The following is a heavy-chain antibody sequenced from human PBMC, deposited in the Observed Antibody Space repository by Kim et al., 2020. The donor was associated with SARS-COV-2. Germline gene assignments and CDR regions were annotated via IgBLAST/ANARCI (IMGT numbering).Heavy chain of an antibody. V-gene: IGHV4-59*08. CDR2: VFYTGNT. J-gene: IGHJ4*02. CDR1: GDFINKYY. Sequence: SETLSLTCTVSGDFINKYYWRWIRQTPEKGLEWIGYVFYTGNTTYHPSLQSRVTISLDTSKTQFSLKMRSVTAADTAVYYCASHKGASFDYWGQGTLVTV. CDR3: ASHKGASFDY.